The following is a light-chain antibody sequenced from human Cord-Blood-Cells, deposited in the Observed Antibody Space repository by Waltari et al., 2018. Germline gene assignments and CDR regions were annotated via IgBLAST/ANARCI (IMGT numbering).Light chain of an antibody. V-gene: IGLV2-11*01. Sequence: QSALTQPRPASGSPGQSVTISCTGTSSDVGGYNYVSCYQQHPGKAPKLMIYDVSKRPSGFPDRFSGSKSGNTASLTNSVLQAEDEADYYCCSYAGSVVFGGGTKLTVL. CDR2: DVS. CDR1: SSDVGGYNY. J-gene: IGLJ2*01. CDR3: CSYAGSVV.